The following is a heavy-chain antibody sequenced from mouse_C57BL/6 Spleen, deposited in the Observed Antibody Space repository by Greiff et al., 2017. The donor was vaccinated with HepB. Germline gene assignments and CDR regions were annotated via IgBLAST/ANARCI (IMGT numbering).Heavy chain of an antibody. CDR3: ARHRYYGSSYAMDY. CDR1: GFTFSDYG. V-gene: IGHV5-17*01. Sequence: EVKLVESGGGLVKPGGSLTLSCAASGFTFSDYGMHWVLQAREKGLEWVAYMSSGSSTIYYADTVKGRFTITRDNAKNTLFLQMTSLRSEDTAMYYCARHRYYGSSYAMDYWGQGTSVTVSS. J-gene: IGHJ4*01. D-gene: IGHD1-1*01. CDR2: MSSGSSTI.